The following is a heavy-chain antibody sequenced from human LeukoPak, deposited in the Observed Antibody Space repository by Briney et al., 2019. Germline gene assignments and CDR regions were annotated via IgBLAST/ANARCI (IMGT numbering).Heavy chain of an antibody. D-gene: IGHD4-23*01. Sequence: GASVKVSCKASGYPFGSYGMSWVRQAPGQGLEWMGWISAYKGNTNYAQKFQGRVTMTTDTSTSTGYMKLRSLRSDDTAVYYCARDHGGKVDRYFDVWGRGTLVTVSS. CDR1: GYPFGSYG. CDR2: ISAYKGNT. J-gene: IGHJ2*01. V-gene: IGHV1-18*01. CDR3: ARDHGGKVDRYFDV.